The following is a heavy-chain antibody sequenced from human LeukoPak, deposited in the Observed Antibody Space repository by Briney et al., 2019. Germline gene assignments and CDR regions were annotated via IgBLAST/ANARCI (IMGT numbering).Heavy chain of an antibody. CDR2: IKQDGSEK. J-gene: IGHJ6*02. V-gene: IGHV3-7*03. CDR1: GFTFSSYW. Sequence: PGGSLRLSCAASGFTFSSYWMSWVRQAPGKGLEWVANIKQDGSEKYYVDSVKGRFTISRDNAKNSLYLQMSSLRAEDTAVYYCARVGQWLVDYYYGMDVWGQGTTVTVSS. CDR3: ARVGQWLVDYYYGMDV. D-gene: IGHD6-19*01.